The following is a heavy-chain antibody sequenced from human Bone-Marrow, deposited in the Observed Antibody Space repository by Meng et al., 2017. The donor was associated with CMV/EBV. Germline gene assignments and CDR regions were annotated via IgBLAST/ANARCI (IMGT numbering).Heavy chain of an antibody. D-gene: IGHD3-3*01. CDR3: AREVGYDFWSGYYVDY. CDR2: ISSSSSYI. J-gene: IGHJ4*02. Sequence: GESLKISCAASGFTFSSYEMNWVRQAPGKGLEWVSSISSSSSYIYYADSVKGRFTISRDNAKNSLYLQMNSLRAEDTAVYYCAREVGYDFWSGYYVDYWGQGTLVTVSS. V-gene: IGHV3-21*01. CDR1: GFTFSSYE.